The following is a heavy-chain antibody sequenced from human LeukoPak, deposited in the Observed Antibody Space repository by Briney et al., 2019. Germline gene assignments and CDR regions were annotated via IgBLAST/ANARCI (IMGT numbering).Heavy chain of an antibody. Sequence: ASVKVSCKASGYTFTSYYMHWVRQAPGQGLEWMGIINPSGGSTSYAQKFQGRVTMTRDMSTSTVYMELSSLRSEDTAVYYCARALGHSSGWTFNWFDPWGQGTLVTVSS. D-gene: IGHD6-19*01. CDR3: ARALGHSSGWTFNWFDP. CDR2: INPSGGST. J-gene: IGHJ5*02. CDR1: GYTFTSYY. V-gene: IGHV1-46*01.